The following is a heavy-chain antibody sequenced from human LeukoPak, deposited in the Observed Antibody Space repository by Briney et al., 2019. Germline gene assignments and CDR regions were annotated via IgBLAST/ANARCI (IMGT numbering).Heavy chain of an antibody. D-gene: IGHD2-2*01. CDR2: IYYSGST. CDR1: GGSISSYY. Sequence: KPSETLSLTCTVSGGSISSYYWSWIRQPPGKGLEWIGYIYYSGSTNYNPSLKSRVTISVDTSKNQFSLKLSSVTAADTAVYYCARNKGYCSSTSCSTFYYYYYYMDVWGKGTTVTVSS. V-gene: IGHV4-59*08. J-gene: IGHJ6*03. CDR3: ARNKGYCSSTSCSTFYYYYYYMDV.